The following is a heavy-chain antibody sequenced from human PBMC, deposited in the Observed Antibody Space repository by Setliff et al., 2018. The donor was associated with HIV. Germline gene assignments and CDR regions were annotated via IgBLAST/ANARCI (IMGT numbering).Heavy chain of an antibody. CDR3: ARQFRYPNRAVAGVDY. Sequence: SETLSLTCAVYGGSFTAYYWTWIRQPPGKGLEWIGEIHHGGSTNYMPSLKNRVTISVDTSKNQFSLTLRSLTAADTAVYYCARQFRYPNRAVAGVDYWGQGTLVTVSS. CDR2: IHHGGST. D-gene: IGHD6-19*01. V-gene: IGHV4-34*01. CDR1: GGSFTAYY. J-gene: IGHJ4*02.